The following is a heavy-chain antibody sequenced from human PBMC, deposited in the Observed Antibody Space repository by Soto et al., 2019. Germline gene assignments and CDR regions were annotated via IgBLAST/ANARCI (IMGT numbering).Heavy chain of an antibody. J-gene: IGHJ4*02. CDR3: VRGGHGSGSYLGSY. CDR2: IRQGGGAQ. D-gene: IGHD3-10*01. V-gene: IGHV3-7*03. Sequence: EVQLVESGGGLAQPGGSLRLSCVASGFTFTTYWMSWVRQAPGKGLEWVANIRQGGGAQYYVDSVKGRFTISRDNAKNSVYLQMDSLRAEDTAVYYCVRGGHGSGSYLGSYWGQGILVTVSS. CDR1: GFTFTTYW.